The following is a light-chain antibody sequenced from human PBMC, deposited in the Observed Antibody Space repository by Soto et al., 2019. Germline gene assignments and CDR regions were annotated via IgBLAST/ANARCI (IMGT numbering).Light chain of an antibody. CDR2: DVS. CDR1: SSDVGGYNY. V-gene: IGLV2-11*01. Sequence: QSALTQTRSVSGSPGQSVTISCTGTSSDVGGYNYVSWYQQHPGKAPKLMIYDVSKRPSGVPDRFSGSKSGNTASLTISGLQAEDEGDYYCCSYAGSYAFDVVFGGGTKLTVL. J-gene: IGLJ2*01. CDR3: CSYAGSYAFDVV.